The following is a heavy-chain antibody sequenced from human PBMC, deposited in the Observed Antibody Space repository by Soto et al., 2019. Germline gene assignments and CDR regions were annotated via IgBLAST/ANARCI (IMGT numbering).Heavy chain of an antibody. Sequence: GGSLRLSCVASGLAFSSSAMNWVRQAPGKGLEWVSSIRSSISYIYYADSVKGRFTISRDNAKNSLYLQMNNLRAEDTAVYYCAGNDSSNVFDFDYWGQGTLVTVSS. CDR3: AGNDSSNVFDFDY. CDR2: IRSSISYI. J-gene: IGHJ4*02. CDR1: GLAFSSSA. D-gene: IGHD3-16*01. V-gene: IGHV3-21*01.